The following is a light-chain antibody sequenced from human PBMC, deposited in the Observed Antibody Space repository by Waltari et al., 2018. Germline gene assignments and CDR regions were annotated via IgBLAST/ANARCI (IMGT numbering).Light chain of an antibody. CDR2: DVN. CDR1: SNDVGGYNS. CDR3: ISQSSNDVVL. Sequence: QSALTQPASVSGSPGQSVTIFCAGTSNDVGGYNSVSCDQEHPGQAPRVIIYDVNDPRSGVSARFSGSKSGNTASLTISGLQAEDEADYYCISQSSNDVVLFGGGTKLTVL. J-gene: IGLJ2*01. V-gene: IGLV2-14*01.